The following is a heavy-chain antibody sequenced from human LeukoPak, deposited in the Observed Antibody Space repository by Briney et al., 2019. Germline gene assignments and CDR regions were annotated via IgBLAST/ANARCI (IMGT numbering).Heavy chain of an antibody. D-gene: IGHD3-9*01. CDR2: ISGSGHNI. Sequence: GGSLGLSCAASGFTFSDFYMTWIRQAPGKGLEWISYISGSGHNINYADSVKGRFIISRDNAKKSVSLQMNSLRAEDTAVYYCARADNYDILTGYYNVAAFDYWGQGTLVTVSS. CDR3: ARADNYDILTGYYNVAAFDY. J-gene: IGHJ4*02. V-gene: IGHV3-11*01. CDR1: GFTFSDFY.